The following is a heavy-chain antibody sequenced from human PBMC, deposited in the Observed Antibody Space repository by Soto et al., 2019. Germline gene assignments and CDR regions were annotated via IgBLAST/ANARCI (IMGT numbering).Heavy chain of an antibody. CDR1: GGTFSSYA. J-gene: IGHJ4*02. Sequence: XVKVSCKASGGTFSSYAISWVRHAPGQGLEWMGGIIPIFGTANYAQKFQGRVTITADESTSTAYMELSSLSSEDTAVYYCARLIRRDYGYYFDYWGQGTLVTVSS. CDR2: IIPIFGTA. D-gene: IGHD4-17*01. V-gene: IGHV1-69*13. CDR3: ARLIRRDYGYYFDY.